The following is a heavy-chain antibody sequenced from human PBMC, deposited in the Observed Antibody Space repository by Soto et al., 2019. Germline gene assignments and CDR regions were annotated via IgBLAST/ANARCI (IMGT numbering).Heavy chain of an antibody. V-gene: IGHV4-59*01. CDR2: IYYSGST. CDR3: ARGGNYDFWSGYGYYYYGMDV. J-gene: IGHJ6*02. D-gene: IGHD3-3*01. CDR1: GGSISSYY. Sequence: KPSETLSLTCTVSGGSISSYYWSWSRQPPGKGLEWNGYIYYSGSTNYNPSLTSRVTISVDTSKNQFSLKLSPGTAADTAVDYCARGGNYDFWSGYGYYYYGMDVWGQGTTVTVSS.